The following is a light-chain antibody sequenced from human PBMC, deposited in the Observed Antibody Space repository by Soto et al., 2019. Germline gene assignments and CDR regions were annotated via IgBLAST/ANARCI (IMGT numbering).Light chain of an antibody. V-gene: IGLV2-8*01. J-gene: IGLJ2*01. CDR3: SSYAGSNNLV. Sequence: QYALTQPPSASGSPGQSVTISCTGTSSDVGGYNYVSRYQQHPGKAPKLMIYEVSKRPSGVPDRFSGSKSGNTASLTVSGLQAEDEADYYCSSYAGSNNLVFGGGTKLTVL. CDR1: SSDVGGYNY. CDR2: EVS.